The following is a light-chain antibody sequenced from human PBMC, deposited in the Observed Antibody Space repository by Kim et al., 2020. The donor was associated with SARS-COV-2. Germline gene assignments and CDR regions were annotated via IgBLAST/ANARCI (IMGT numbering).Light chain of an antibody. Sequence: QTVVTQKESLSVSPGGTVTLTCGLSSGTVSTTSYHSWYQQIPGQPPRTLMYNTNTRSSGVPDRSFGSILGNKAALTITGAQAEDESDYYCMLFLGSGSWVFGGGTQLTVL. CDR3: MLFLGSGSWV. CDR1: SGTVSTTSY. CDR2: NTN. V-gene: IGLV8-61*01. J-gene: IGLJ3*02.